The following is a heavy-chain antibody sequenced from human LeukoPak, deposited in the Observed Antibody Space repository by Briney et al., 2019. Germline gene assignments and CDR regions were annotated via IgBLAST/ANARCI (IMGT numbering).Heavy chain of an antibody. J-gene: IGHJ2*01. V-gene: IGHV3-23*01. CDR3: ASGLAVTATAYWYFDL. Sequence: GGSLRLSCAASGFTFRSYGMSWVRQAPGKGLEWVSTISGSGGETNYADSVKGRFTISRDNSKHTLYLQMSSLRAEDTAVYYCASGLAVTATAYWYFDLWGRGTLVTVSS. CDR1: GFTFRSYG. CDR2: ISGSGGET. D-gene: IGHD2-21*02.